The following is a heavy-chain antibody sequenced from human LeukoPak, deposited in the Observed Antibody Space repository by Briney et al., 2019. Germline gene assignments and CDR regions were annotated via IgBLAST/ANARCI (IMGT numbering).Heavy chain of an antibody. CDR1: GGSISSYY. CDR3: ARQGDGYNYWYFDL. V-gene: IGHV4-59*01. CDR2: IYYSGST. D-gene: IGHD5-24*01. J-gene: IGHJ2*01. Sequence: SETLSLTCTVSGGSISSYYWSWIRQPPGKGLEWLGYIYYSGSTNYNPSLKSRVTISVDTSKNQFSLKLSSVTAADTAVYYCARQGDGYNYWYFDLWGRGTLVTVSS.